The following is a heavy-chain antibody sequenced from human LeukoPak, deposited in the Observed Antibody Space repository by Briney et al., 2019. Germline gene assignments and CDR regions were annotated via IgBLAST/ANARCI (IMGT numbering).Heavy chain of an antibody. V-gene: IGHV1-69*05. CDR1: GGTFSSYA. Sequence: SVKVSCKASGGTFSSYAISWVRQAPGQGLEWMGGIIPIFGTANYAQKFQGRVTITTDETTSTAYMELSSLRSEDTAVYYCARDRHIAAAVYYYYMDVWGKGTPVAVSS. D-gene: IGHD6-13*01. CDR3: ARDRHIAAAVYYYYMDV. CDR2: IIPIFGTA. J-gene: IGHJ6*03.